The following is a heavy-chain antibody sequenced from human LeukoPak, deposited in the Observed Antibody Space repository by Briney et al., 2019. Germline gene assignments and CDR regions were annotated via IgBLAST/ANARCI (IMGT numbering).Heavy chain of an antibody. Sequence: PGGSLRLSCAASGFTFSSSGMHWVRQAPGKGLEWVAVIWYDGSNKYYADSVKGRFTISRDNSKSTLYLQMNSLRAEDTAMYYCARDTVGAAYFDHWGQGTLVTVSS. J-gene: IGHJ4*02. V-gene: IGHV3-33*01. CDR3: ARDTVGAAYFDH. CDR2: IWYDGSNK. D-gene: IGHD2-15*01. CDR1: GFTFSSSG.